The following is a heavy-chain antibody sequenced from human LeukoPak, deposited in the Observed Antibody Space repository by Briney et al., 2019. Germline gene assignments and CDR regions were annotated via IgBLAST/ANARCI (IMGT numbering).Heavy chain of an antibody. J-gene: IGHJ6*03. Sequence: SETLSLTCDVSGSSIRSAYYWGWIRQPPGKGLEWIGNTHHSGTAYYSPSLQSRVIISLDTSNNQYSLSLSSVTAADTAIYYCARHKAAARSGILALGPNTSYSYYMDVLGKGATVTVSS. V-gene: IGHV4-38-2*01. CDR1: GSSIRSAYY. CDR2: THHSGTA. CDR3: ARHKAAARSGILALGPNTSYSYYMDV. D-gene: IGHD3-16*01.